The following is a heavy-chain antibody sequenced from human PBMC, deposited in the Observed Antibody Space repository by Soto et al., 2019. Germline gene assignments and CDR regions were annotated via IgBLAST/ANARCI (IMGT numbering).Heavy chain of an antibody. CDR1: GGSISSSSYY. D-gene: IGHD3-22*01. CDR3: ARQSRRLLPNWFDP. Sequence: SETLSLTCTVSGGSISSSSYYWGWIRQPPGKGLEWIGSIYYSGSTYYNPSLKSRVTISVDTSKNQFSLKLSSVTAADTAVYYCARQSRRLLPNWFDPWGQGTLVTVS. V-gene: IGHV4-39*01. CDR2: IYYSGST. J-gene: IGHJ5*02.